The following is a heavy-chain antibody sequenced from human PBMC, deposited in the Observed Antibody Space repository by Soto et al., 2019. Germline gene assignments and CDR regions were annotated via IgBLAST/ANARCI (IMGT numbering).Heavy chain of an antibody. CDR2: ISAYNGNT. D-gene: IGHD6-19*01. V-gene: IGHV1-18*04. J-gene: IGHJ6*02. Sequence: VASVKVSCKASGYTFTSYGISWVRQAPGQGLEWMGWISAYNGNTNYAQKLQGRVTMTTDTSTSTAYMELRSLRSDDTAVYYCAIGRRIAVAGNYGMDVWGQGTTVTVSS. CDR3: AIGRRIAVAGNYGMDV. CDR1: GYTFTSYG.